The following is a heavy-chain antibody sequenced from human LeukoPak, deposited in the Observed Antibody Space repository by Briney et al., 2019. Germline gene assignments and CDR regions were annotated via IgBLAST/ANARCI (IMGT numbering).Heavy chain of an antibody. V-gene: IGHV3-30*04. CDR1: GFTFSSYA. CDR2: ISYDGSNK. Sequence: GGSLRLSCAASGFTFSSYAMHWVRQAPGKGLEWVAVISYDGSNKYYADSVKGRFTISRDNSKNTLYLQMSSLRAEDTAVYYCASQYYYDSSGYYYDPAFDYWGQGTLVTVSS. D-gene: IGHD3-22*01. CDR3: ASQYYYDSSGYYYDPAFDY. J-gene: IGHJ4*02.